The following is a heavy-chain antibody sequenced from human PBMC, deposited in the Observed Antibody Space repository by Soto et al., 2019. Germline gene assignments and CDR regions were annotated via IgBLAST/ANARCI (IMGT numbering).Heavy chain of an antibody. J-gene: IGHJ6*02. V-gene: IGHV1-8*01. CDR2: MNPNSGNT. CDR3: ARWPDGYYYYGMDV. CDR1: GYTFTGYD. Sequence: QVQLVQSGAEVKKPGASVKVSCKASGYTFTGYDINWVRQATGQGLEWMGWMNPNSGNTGYAQKFQGRVTMTRNTSISTAYMELSSLRSEDMAVYYCARWPDGYYYYGMDVWGQGTTVTVSS.